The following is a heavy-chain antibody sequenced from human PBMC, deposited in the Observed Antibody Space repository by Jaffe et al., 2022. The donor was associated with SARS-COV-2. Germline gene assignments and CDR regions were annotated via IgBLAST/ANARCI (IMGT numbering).Heavy chain of an antibody. CDR3: ARDQSCSTTGCYPLYYYYGMDV. D-gene: IGHD2-2*01. V-gene: IGHV3-30-3*01. CDR2: ISDDGSNK. Sequence: QVQLVESGGGVVQPGRSLRLSCAASGFTFSSYAMHWVRQAPGKGLEWVATISDDGSNKYYADSVKGRFTISRDNSRITLFLQMDSLRAEDTAVFYCARDQSCSTTGCYPLYYYYGMDVWGQGTTVTVSS. J-gene: IGHJ6*02. CDR1: GFTFSSYA.